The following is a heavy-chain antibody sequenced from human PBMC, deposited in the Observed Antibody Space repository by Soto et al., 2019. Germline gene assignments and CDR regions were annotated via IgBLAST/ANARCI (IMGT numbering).Heavy chain of an antibody. Sequence: ASVKVSCKASGYTFSDYYMHWVRQAPGQGLEWMGWINANSGGTTYAQKFQGRVTMTRDTSISTAYMELSRLSSDDTAIYYCARLQIEVAGTNWGQGTLVTVPQ. D-gene: IGHD6-19*01. V-gene: IGHV1-2*02. CDR3: ARLQIEVAGTN. CDR2: INANSGGT. CDR1: GYTFSDYY. J-gene: IGHJ4*02.